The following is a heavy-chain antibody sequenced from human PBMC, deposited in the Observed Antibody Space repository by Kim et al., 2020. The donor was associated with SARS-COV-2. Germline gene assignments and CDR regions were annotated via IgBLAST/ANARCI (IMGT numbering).Heavy chain of an antibody. CDR2: ISYDGSNK. J-gene: IGHJ6*01. V-gene: IGHV3-30*04. Sequence: GGSLRLSCAASGFTFSSYAMHWVRQAPGKGLEWVAVISYDGSNKYYAYSVKGRFTISRDNSKNTLYLQMNSLRAEDTAVYYCARDLYHSSGWVLVCYGM. CDR1: GFTFSSYA. D-gene: IGHD6-19*01. CDR3: ARDLYHSSGWVLVCYGM.